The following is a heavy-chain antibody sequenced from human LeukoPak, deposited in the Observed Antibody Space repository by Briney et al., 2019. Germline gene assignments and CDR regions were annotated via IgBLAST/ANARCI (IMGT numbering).Heavy chain of an antibody. Sequence: ASVKVSCKASGGTFSSYTISWVRQAPGQGLEWMGRIIPILGIANYAQKFQGRVTITADKSTSTAYMELSSLRSEDTAVYYCARYVYYDSSGYPSYYFDYWGQGTLVTVSS. CDR2: IIPILGIA. V-gene: IGHV1-69*02. CDR3: ARYVYYDSSGYPSYYFDY. CDR1: GGTFSSYT. D-gene: IGHD3-22*01. J-gene: IGHJ4*02.